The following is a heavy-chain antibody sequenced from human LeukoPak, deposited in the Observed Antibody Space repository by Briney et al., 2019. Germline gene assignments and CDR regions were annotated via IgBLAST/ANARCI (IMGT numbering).Heavy chain of an antibody. CDR3: ARGGAYTYGYY. J-gene: IGHJ4*02. Sequence: ASVKVSCKASGYTFTSYGISWVRQAPGQGLEWMGWISPNSGGTNYAQKFQGRVTMTRDTSISTAYMELSSLRSDDTAVYYCARGGAYTYGYYWGRGTLVTVSS. V-gene: IGHV1-2*02. CDR1: GYTFTSYG. D-gene: IGHD5-18*01. CDR2: ISPNSGGT.